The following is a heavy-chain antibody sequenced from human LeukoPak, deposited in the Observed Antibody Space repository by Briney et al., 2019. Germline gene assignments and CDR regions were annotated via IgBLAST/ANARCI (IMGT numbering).Heavy chain of an antibody. Sequence: GGSLRLSCAASGFTFSDYYMSWIRQAPGKGLEWVSYISSSGSTIYYADSVKGRFTISRDNAKNSLYLQMNSLRAEDTALYYCARGSYYYDSSGYYSNDNAFDIWGQGTMVTVS. CDR2: ISSSGSTI. D-gene: IGHD3-22*01. CDR1: GFTFSDYY. J-gene: IGHJ3*02. V-gene: IGHV3-11*01. CDR3: ARGSYYYDSSGYYSNDNAFDI.